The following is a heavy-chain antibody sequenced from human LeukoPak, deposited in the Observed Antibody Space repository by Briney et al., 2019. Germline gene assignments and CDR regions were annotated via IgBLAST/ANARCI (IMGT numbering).Heavy chain of an antibody. V-gene: IGHV1-69*06. J-gene: IGHJ6*03. Sequence: SVKVSCKASGGTFSSYAISWVRQAPGQGLDWMGGIIPIFGTANYAQKFQGRVTITADKSTSTAYMELSSLRSEDTAVYYCARPYYDILTRRDYYYYMDVWGKETTVTVSS. CDR2: IIPIFGTA. D-gene: IGHD3-9*01. CDR1: GGTFSSYA. CDR3: ARPYYDILTRRDYYYYMDV.